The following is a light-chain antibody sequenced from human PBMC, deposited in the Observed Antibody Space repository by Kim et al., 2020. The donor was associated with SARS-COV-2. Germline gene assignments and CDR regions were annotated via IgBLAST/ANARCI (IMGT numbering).Light chain of an antibody. V-gene: IGLV3-1*01. CDR3: QAWDTSTTYV. Sequence: TGQTASITCCDDRLGAKHACWYQQKPGQTPVLVIYQDNKRPSGIPDRFSGSNSGNTATLTISGTQAMDEADYYCQAWDTSTTYVFGTGTKVTVL. CDR2: QDN. CDR1: RLGAKH. J-gene: IGLJ1*01.